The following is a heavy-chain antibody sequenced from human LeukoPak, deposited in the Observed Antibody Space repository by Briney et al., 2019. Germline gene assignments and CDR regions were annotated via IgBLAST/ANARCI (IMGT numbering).Heavy chain of an antibody. V-gene: IGHV3-23*01. J-gene: IGHJ4*02. Sequence: GGSLRLSCAASGFTFSNYDRSWVRQAPGKGLEWVSAITGSGGNTYYADSVKGRFTISRDNTKNTVFLQMNSLRAEDTAVYYCAKWGDYDVLTGYYVSDYWGQGTLVTVSS. CDR3: AKWGDYDVLTGYYVSDY. CDR1: GFTFSNYD. D-gene: IGHD3-9*01. CDR2: ITGSGGNT.